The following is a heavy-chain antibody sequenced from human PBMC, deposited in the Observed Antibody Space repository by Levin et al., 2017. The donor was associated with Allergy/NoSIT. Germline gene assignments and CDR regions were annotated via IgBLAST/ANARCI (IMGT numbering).Heavy chain of an antibody. J-gene: IGHJ4*02. D-gene: IGHD4-17*01. V-gene: IGHV1-69*13. CDR3: ARECDYGDYGLCY. CDR1: GGTFSSYA. CDR2: IIPIFGTA. Sequence: SVKVSCKASGGTFSSYAISWVRQAPGQGLEWMGGIIPIFGTANYAQKFQGRVTITADESTSTAYMELSSLRSEDTAVYYCARECDYGDYGLCYWGQGTLVTVSS.